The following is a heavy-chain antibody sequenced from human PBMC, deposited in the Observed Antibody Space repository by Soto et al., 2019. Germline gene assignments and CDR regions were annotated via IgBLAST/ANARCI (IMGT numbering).Heavy chain of an antibody. CDR3: ARVFLDTAMDLLAHYYYYGMDV. Sequence: EVQLVESGGGLIQPGGSLRLSCAASGFTVSSNYMSWVRQAPGKGLEWVSVIYSGGSTCYADSVKGRFTISRDNSKNTLYLQMNSLRAEDTAVYYCARVFLDTAMDLLAHYYYYGMDVWGQGTTVTVSS. CDR2: IYSGGST. V-gene: IGHV3-53*01. CDR1: GFTVSSNY. J-gene: IGHJ6*02. D-gene: IGHD5-18*01.